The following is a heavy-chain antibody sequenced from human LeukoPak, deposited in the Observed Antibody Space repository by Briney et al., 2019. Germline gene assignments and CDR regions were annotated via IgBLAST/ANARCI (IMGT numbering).Heavy chain of an antibody. V-gene: IGHV4-59*01. CDR1: GGSISSYY. J-gene: IGHJ5*02. CDR3: ARGTYYYDSSGYYYDLDP. D-gene: IGHD3-22*01. Sequence: SETLSLTCTVSGGSISSYYWSWIRQPPGKGLEWIGYIYYSGSTNYNPSLKSRVTISVDTSKNQFSLKLSSVTAADTAVYYCARGTYYYDSSGYYYDLDPWGQGTPVTVSS. CDR2: IYYSGST.